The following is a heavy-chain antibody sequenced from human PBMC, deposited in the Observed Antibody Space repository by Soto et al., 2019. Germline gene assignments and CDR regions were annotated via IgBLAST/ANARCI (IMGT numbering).Heavy chain of an antibody. J-gene: IGHJ3*02. CDR3: AREAYYDSSGYNAFDI. CDR1: GGSISSGDYY. Sequence: QVQLQESGPGLVKPSQTLSLTCTVSGGSISSGDYYWIWIRQPPGKGLEWIGYIYYSGSTYYNPSLKSRVTISADMSKNQFSLKLSSVTAADTAVYYCAREAYYDSSGYNAFDIWGQGTMVTVSS. V-gene: IGHV4-30-4*01. D-gene: IGHD3-22*01. CDR2: IYYSGST.